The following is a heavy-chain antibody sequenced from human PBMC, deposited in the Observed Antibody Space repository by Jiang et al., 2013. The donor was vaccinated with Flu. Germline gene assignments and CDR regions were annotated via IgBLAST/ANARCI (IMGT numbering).Heavy chain of an antibody. CDR3: ARALVTTVVTDEDYYGMDV. J-gene: IGHJ6*02. CDR2: IIPIFGTA. CDR1: GGTFSSYA. Sequence: VQLVESGAEVKKPGSSVKVSCKASGGTFSSYAISWVRQAPGQGLEWMGGIIPIFGTANYAQKFQGRVTITADESTSTAYMELSSLRSEDTAVYYCARALVTTVVTDEDYYGMDVWGQGTTVTVSS. V-gene: IGHV1-69*01. D-gene: IGHD4-23*01.